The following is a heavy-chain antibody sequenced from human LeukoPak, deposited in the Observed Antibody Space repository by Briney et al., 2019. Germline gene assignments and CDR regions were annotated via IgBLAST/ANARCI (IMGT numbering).Heavy chain of an antibody. D-gene: IGHD3-10*01. CDR1: GFTFSSSW. V-gene: IGHV3-7*03. J-gene: IGHJ4*02. Sequence: PGGSLRLSCAASGFTFSSSWMSWVRQAPGKGLEWVANIKQDGSEKYYVDSVRGRFTISRDSAKNSLYLQMNSLRAEDTAVYYCARDFTVGITMVRGASFDYWGQGTLVTVSS. CDR2: IKQDGSEK. CDR3: ARDFTVGITMVRGASFDY.